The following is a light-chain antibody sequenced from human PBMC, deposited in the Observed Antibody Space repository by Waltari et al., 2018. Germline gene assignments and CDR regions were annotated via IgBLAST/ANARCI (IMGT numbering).Light chain of an antibody. J-gene: IGLJ3*02. Sequence: QSVLTQPPSMSGAPGQRVTISCPGSSSHLGAGHDVPWYQVFPGTAPKLLIYGNNNRPSGVPDRFSGSKSDTSASLAIGGLQAEDEADYYCQSFDIRLSGGVVFGGGTKVTVL. CDR2: GNN. CDR3: QSFDIRLSGGVV. CDR1: SSHLGAGHD. V-gene: IGLV1-40*01.